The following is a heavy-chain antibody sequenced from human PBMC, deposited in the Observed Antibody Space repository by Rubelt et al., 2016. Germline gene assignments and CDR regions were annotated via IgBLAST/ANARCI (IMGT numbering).Heavy chain of an antibody. Sequence: QVQLQQWGAGLLKPSETLSLTCAVYGAPFSDFFWNWISQPPGKGLEWVGTIHSIENTYSNRSLQNRVALSMDTSRNQFSLRLTSVIAAGTAVYYWTKSPHTWGAPPDYWGQGALVTVS. CDR3: TKSPHTWGAPPDY. V-gene: IGHV4-34*01. D-gene: IGHD3-16*01. CDR1: GAPFSDFF. J-gene: IGHJ4*02. CDR2: IHSIENT.